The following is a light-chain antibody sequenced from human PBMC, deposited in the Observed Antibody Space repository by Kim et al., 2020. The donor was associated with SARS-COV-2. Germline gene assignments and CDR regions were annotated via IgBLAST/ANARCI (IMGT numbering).Light chain of an antibody. V-gene: IGKV1-5*03. Sequence: DIQMTQSPSTLSASVGDRVTITCRASVNIGTWLAWYQQKPGRAPSLLIYLASTLESGVPSRFSGTGSGTEFSLSITSLQPDDFATYYCQHYSRFPYTFGQGTKLEI. CDR1: VNIGTW. CDR3: QHYSRFPYT. CDR2: LAS. J-gene: IGKJ2*01.